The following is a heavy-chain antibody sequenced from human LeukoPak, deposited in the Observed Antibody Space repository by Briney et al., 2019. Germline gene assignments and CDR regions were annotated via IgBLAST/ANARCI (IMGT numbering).Heavy chain of an antibody. D-gene: IGHD3-10*01. CDR1: GFTFSSCS. V-gene: IGHV3-23*01. CDR2: ISSSGDDT. Sequence: PGGSLRLSCAASGFTFSSCSMSWVRQAPGKGLEWVSGISSSGDDTVYADSVKGRFTISRDNSKNTLYLLVNTLRAEDTAVYYCAKHYYGSGTYLDYWGQGTLVTVSS. J-gene: IGHJ4*02. CDR3: AKHYYGSGTYLDY.